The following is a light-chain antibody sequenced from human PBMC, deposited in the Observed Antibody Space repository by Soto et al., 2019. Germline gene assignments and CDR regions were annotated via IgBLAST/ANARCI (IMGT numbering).Light chain of an antibody. CDR2: EES. CDR1: QTISSW. V-gene: IGKV1-5*02. Sequence: DIQITQSPSSLCASLGDRVTIICRASQTISSWLAWYQQKPGKPPKLLXYEESTSHSGVPSRFSGRKSGTQCTLTIDSLKPEDVSTYYCQQVKTYPRTFGGGTKVDIK. J-gene: IGKJ4*01. CDR3: QQVKTYPRT.